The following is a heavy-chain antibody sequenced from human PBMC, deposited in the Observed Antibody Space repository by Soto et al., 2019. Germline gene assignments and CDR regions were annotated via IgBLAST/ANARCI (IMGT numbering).Heavy chain of an antibody. CDR1: GFTFSSYS. J-gene: IGHJ4*02. CDR2: ISSSSSYI. CDR3: AVFSSGSFASIDY. V-gene: IGHV3-21*01. D-gene: IGHD3-3*01. Sequence: GGSLRLSCAASGFTFSSYSMNWVRQAPGKGLEWVSSISSSSSYIYYADSVKGRFTISRDNAKNSLYLQMNSLRAEDTAVYYCAVFSSGSFASIDYWGQGTLVTVSS.